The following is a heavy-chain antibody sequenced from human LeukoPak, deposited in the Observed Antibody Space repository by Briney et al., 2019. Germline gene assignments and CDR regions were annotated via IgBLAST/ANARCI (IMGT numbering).Heavy chain of an antibody. D-gene: IGHD3-10*01. CDR2: IKTKTEGGTT. Sequence: GGSLRLSCAASGFTFSNAWMNWVRQAPGKGLEWVGRIKTKTEGGTTDYAAPVKGRFTISRDDSKTTVYLQMNSLKTEDTAVYYCASYGSGSHDYWGQGSLVTVSS. J-gene: IGHJ4*02. V-gene: IGHV3-15*01. CDR1: GFTFSNAW. CDR3: ASYGSGSHDY.